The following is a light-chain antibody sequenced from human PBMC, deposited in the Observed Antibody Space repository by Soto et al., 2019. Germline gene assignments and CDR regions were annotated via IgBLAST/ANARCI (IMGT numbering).Light chain of an antibody. J-gene: IGKJ5*01. Sequence: DIQMPQSPSSVSASVGDRVPITCRASQGLSSWLAWYQQNPGKAPKLLIYAASSVQSGVPSRFSGIGAGTDFTLAISSLQPEDFATYYCQQANSFPITFGQGTRLEIK. CDR3: QQANSFPIT. V-gene: IGKV1-12*01. CDR2: AAS. CDR1: QGLSSW.